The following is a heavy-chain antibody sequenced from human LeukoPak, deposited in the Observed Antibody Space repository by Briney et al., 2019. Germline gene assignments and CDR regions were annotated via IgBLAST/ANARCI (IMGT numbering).Heavy chain of an antibody. CDR2: ISGSGAGT. D-gene: IGHD5-12*01. Sequence: GGSLRLSCAASGFTFSGYAMNWVRQAPGKGLEWVSGISGSGAGTYYADSVKGRFTISRDNSKNTLYLQINSLRAEDTAVYYCARDSGYDSGYFDYWGQGTLVTVSS. CDR3: ARDSGYDSGYFDY. J-gene: IGHJ4*02. CDR1: GFTFSGYA. V-gene: IGHV3-23*01.